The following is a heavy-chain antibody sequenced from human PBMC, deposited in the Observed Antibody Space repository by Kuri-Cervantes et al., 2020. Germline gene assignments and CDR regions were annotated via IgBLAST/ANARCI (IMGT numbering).Heavy chain of an antibody. Sequence: ASVKVSCKASGYTFTSYGISWVRQAPGQGLEWMGWISAYNGNTNYAQKLQGRVTMTTDTSTSTAYMELRSLRSDDTAVYYCARDRCSSTSCYYYYGMDVWGQGTTVTVSS. CDR1: GYTFTSYG. D-gene: IGHD2-2*01. CDR2: ISAYNGNT. V-gene: IGHV1-18*01. J-gene: IGHJ6*02. CDR3: ARDRCSSTSCYYYYGMDV.